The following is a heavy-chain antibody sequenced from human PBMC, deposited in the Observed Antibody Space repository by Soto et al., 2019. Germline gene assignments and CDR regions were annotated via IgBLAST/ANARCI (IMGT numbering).Heavy chain of an antibody. V-gene: IGHV1-69*13. J-gene: IGHJ4*02. CDR3: ARGPSRYSYGRYSFDY. D-gene: IGHD5-18*01. CDR2: IIPIFGTA. CDR1: GGTFSSYA. Sequence: SVKVSCKASGGTFSSYAISWVRQAPGQGLEWMGGIIPIFGTANYAQKFQGRVTITADESTSTAYMELSSLRSEDTAVYYCARGPSRYSYGRYSFDYWGQGTLVTVSS.